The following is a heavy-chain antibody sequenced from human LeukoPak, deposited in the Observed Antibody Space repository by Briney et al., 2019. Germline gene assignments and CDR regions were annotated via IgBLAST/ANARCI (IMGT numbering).Heavy chain of an antibody. J-gene: IGHJ2*01. Sequence: PGASLRLSCAASGFTFSNYAMTWVRQAPGKGLEWVSGISDSGSNTYYADSAKGRFTISRDNSKNTLYLQMNSLRTEGAAVYDCAKVTTWYSYLWGGGTLVTISS. CDR2: ISDSGSNT. D-gene: IGHD1-14*01. CDR3: AKVTTWYSYL. CDR1: GFTFSNYA. V-gene: IGHV3-23*01.